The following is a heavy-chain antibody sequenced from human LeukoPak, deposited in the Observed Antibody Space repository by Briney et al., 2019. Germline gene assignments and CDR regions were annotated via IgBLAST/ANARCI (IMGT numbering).Heavy chain of an antibody. D-gene: IGHD6-13*01. CDR1: GGSISGYY. CDR3: ARLTHRTAGTDY. CDR2: IYYSGGT. J-gene: IGHJ4*02. V-gene: IGHV4-59*12. Sequence: SETLSLTCTVSGGSISGYYWSWIRQPPGKGLEWIGEIYYSGGTKYIPSLKSRVTISVDKSKNQFSLKLSSVTAADTAVYYCARLTHRTAGTDYWGQGTLVTVSS.